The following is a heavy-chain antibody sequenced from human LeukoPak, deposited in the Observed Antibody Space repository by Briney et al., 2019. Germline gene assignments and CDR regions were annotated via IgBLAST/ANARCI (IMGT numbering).Heavy chain of an antibody. CDR3: ARDRYDWDSYYYYYYMDV. CDR2: IYTSGST. V-gene: IGHV4-61*02. J-gene: IGHJ6*03. Sequence: SQTLSLTCTVSGGSIRSDNYYWSWIRQPAGNGPEWIGRIYTSGSTNYNPSLKSRVTISVDTSKNQFSLKLSSVTAADTAVYYCARDRYDWDSYYYYYYMDVWGKGTTVTISS. CDR1: GGSIRSDNYY. D-gene: IGHD5-12*01.